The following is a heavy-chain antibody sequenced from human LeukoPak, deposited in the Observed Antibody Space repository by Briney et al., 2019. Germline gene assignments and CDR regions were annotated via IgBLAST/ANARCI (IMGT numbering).Heavy chain of an antibody. Sequence: QTGGSLRLSCAASGFTFSGSAMHWVRQASGKGLEWVGRIRSKANSYATEYAASVKGRFTISRDDSKNTAYLQMNSLETEDTAVYYCTKSGSYYFGDWGQGTLVTVSS. CDR3: TKSGSYYFGD. D-gene: IGHD1-26*01. CDR2: IRSKANSYAT. CDR1: GFTFSGSA. J-gene: IGHJ4*02. V-gene: IGHV3-73*01.